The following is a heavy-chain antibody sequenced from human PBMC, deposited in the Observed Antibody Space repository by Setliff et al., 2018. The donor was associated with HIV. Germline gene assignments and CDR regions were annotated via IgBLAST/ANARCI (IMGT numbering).Heavy chain of an antibody. CDR3: ARDKDSSSWYNQEYYFDY. CDR1: GFTFSSYW. J-gene: IGHJ4*02. Sequence: GGSLRLSCAASGFTFSSYWMSWVRQAPGKGLEWVANIKQDGSEKYYVDSVKGRFTISRDNAKNSLYLQMNSLRAEDTAVYYCARDKDSSSWYNQEYYFDYWGQGTLVTVSS. D-gene: IGHD6-13*01. CDR2: IKQDGSEK. V-gene: IGHV3-7*01.